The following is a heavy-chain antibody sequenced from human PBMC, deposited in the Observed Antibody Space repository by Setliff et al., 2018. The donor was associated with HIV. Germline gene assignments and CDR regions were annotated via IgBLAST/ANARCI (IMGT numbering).Heavy chain of an antibody. V-gene: IGHV4-61*02. J-gene: IGHJ4*02. CDR2: IYTSGRT. CDR3: ARLIDVRIFDY. Sequence: PSETLSLTCTVSGASVSSGHYYWSWIRQPAGKELEWLGRIYTSGRTNYNPSFEGRVTISADTSKNQFSLKLNSVTAADTAVYYCARLIDVRIFDYGGQGTLVTVSS. CDR1: GASVSSGHYY.